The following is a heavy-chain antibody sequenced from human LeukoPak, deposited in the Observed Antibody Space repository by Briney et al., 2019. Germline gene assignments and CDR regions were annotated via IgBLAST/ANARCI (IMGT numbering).Heavy chain of an antibody. V-gene: IGHV4-61*02. CDR2: MYNGGTT. CDR1: GASISGSISGGTYY. D-gene: IGHD1-14*01. CDR3: ARSTNRLDS. Sequence: SQTLSLTCTVSGASISGSISGGTYYWNWIRQPAGKVLEWIGRMYNGGTTINYSPSLKSRVTISVDTPKNQFSLNVPAVTAADTAVYYCARSTNRLDSWGQGTLVTVSS. J-gene: IGHJ4*02.